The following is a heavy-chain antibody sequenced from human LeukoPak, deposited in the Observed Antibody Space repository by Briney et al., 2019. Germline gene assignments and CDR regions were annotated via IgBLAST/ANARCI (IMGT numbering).Heavy chain of an antibody. J-gene: IGHJ3*02. CDR3: ARDGRAVAVAFDI. Sequence: GGSLRLSCAASGFTFSDYYMSWIRQAPGKGLEWVSYIDSSGCTIYYADSVKGRFTISRDNAKNSLYLQMNSLRAEDTAVYYCARDGRAVAVAFDIWGQGTMVTVSS. D-gene: IGHD6-19*01. CDR1: GFTFSDYY. V-gene: IGHV3-11*04. CDR2: IDSSGCTI.